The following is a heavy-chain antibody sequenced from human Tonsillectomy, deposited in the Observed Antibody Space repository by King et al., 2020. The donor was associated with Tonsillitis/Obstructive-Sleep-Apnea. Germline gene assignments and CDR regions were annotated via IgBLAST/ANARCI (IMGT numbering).Heavy chain of an antibody. D-gene: IGHD3-3*01. Sequence: QLVQSGGGLVKPGGSLRLSCAASGFTFSSHSMNWVRQAPGKGLEWVSSISSNSSYISYADSVKGRFPISRDNAQNSLYLQMNSLRAEDTAVYYCARGITIFGVVIIRNYYMDVWGKGTTVTVSS. CDR2: ISSNSSYI. CDR1: GFTFSSHS. CDR3: ARGITIFGVVIIRNYYMDV. V-gene: IGHV3-21*01. J-gene: IGHJ6*03.